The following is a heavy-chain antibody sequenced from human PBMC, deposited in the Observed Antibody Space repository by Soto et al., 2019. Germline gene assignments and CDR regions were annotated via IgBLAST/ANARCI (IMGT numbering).Heavy chain of an antibody. CDR2: IYYSGST. V-gene: IGHV4-59*08. J-gene: IGHJ5*02. CDR1: GGSINSNY. D-gene: IGHD2-15*01. Sequence: SDTLSLTCTVSGGSINSNYWSWIRQPPGKGLEWIGYIYYSGSTKYNPSLKSRVTISVDTSKNQFSLKLSSVTAADTAVYYCVNGGCSGGSCYPWISWFDPWGKGTLVTVS. CDR3: VNGGCSGGSCYPWISWFDP.